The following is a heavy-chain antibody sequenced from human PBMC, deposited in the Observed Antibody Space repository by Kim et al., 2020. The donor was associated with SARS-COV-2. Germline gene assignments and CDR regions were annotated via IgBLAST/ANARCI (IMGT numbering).Heavy chain of an antibody. CDR1: GFTFSSYA. CDR2: IYSGCSST. D-gene: IGHD6-19*01. Sequence: GGSLRLSCAASGFTFSSYAMSWVRQAPGKGLEWVSVIYSGCSSTYYADSVKGRFTISRDNSKKTLYMQMNSLRAEYTAVYYCAKDKGSGLLFDYWGQGTLVTVSS. V-gene: IGHV3-23*03. J-gene: IGHJ4*02. CDR3: AKDKGSGLLFDY.